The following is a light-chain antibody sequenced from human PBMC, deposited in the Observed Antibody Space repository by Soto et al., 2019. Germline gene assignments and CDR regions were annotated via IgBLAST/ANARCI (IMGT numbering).Light chain of an antibody. V-gene: IGKV3-15*01. Sequence: EIVMTQSPATLSVSPGERATLSCRASQSVSSNLAWHQQKPSQAPRLLIYGASTRATVIPAMFSGSGSGTEFTLTISSLEPEDFGVYFCHQRNKFGQGTRLEIK. J-gene: IGKJ5*01. CDR3: HQRNK. CDR1: QSVSSN. CDR2: GAS.